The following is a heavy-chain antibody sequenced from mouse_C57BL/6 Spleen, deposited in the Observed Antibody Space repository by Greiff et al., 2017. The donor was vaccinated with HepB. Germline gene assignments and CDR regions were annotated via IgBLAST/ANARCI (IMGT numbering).Heavy chain of an antibody. V-gene: IGHV5-6*01. CDR3: ARQGKDYCSSWAWFAY. Sequence: EVKLVESGGDLVKPGGSLKLSCAASGFTFSSYGMSWVRQTPDKRLEWVATISSGGSYTYYPDSVKGRFTISGDNAKNTLYLQMSSLKSEDTAMYYCARQGKDYCSSWAWFAYWGQGTLVTVSA. CDR1: GFTFSSYG. J-gene: IGHJ3*01. D-gene: IGHD1-1*01. CDR2: ISSGGSYT.